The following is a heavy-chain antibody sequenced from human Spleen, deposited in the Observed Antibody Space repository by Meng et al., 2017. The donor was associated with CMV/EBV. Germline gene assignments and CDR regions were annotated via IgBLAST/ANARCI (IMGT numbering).Heavy chain of an antibody. V-gene: IGHV3-53*01. CDR2: IYRGGST. CDR3: AREQGDPSGPYYYYFYGMDV. Sequence: ETLSLTCTVSGGSISSYYWSWIRQPPGKGLEWVSVIYRGGSTHYADSVKGRFTISRDNSKNTLYLQMNSLRAEDTAVYYCAREQGDPSGPYYYYFYGMDVWGQGTTVTVSS. D-gene: IGHD3-10*01. CDR1: GGSISSYY. J-gene: IGHJ6*02.